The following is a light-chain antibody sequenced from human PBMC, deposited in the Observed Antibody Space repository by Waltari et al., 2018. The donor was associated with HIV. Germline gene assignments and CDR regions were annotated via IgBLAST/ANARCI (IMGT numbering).Light chain of an antibody. CDR3: SSYTSSATQV. CDR2: ECT. CDR1: SSDVGGYKY. J-gene: IGLJ1*01. V-gene: IGLV2-14*01. Sequence: QSGLTQPASVSGSPGESITISCTGTSSDVGGYKYVSWYQKHPGKAPKCMIYECTNRPPGVSNLFSGAKSGNTASLTISGLQAEDEADYYCSSYTSSATQVFGTGTKVSVL.